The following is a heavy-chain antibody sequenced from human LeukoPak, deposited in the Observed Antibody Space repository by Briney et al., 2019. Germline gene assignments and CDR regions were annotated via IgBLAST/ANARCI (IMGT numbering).Heavy chain of an antibody. CDR2: IYHSGST. CDR3: ARVRPRARAFDI. CDR1: GYSISSGYY. Sequence: SETLSLTCTVSGYSISSGYYWGWIRQPPGKGLEWIGSIYHSGSTYYNPSLKSRVTISVGTSKNQFSLKLSSVTAADTAVYYCARVRPRARAFDIWGQGTMVTVSS. D-gene: IGHD3-10*01. V-gene: IGHV4-38-2*02. J-gene: IGHJ3*02.